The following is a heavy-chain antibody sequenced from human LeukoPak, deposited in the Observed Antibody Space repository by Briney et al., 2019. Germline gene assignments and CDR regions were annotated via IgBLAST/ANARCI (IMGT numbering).Heavy chain of an antibody. J-gene: IGHJ4*02. CDR3: AREIPLAY. CDR1: GFTFSTYT. V-gene: IGHV3-21*01. Sequence: PGGSLRPSCAASGFTFSTYTMNWVRQAPGNGLEWVSSISSSSDYIYYADSVKGRFTISRDNAKNSLYLQMNSLRAKDTGVYYCAREIPLAYWGQGTLVTVSS. CDR2: ISSSSDYI. D-gene: IGHD2-21*01.